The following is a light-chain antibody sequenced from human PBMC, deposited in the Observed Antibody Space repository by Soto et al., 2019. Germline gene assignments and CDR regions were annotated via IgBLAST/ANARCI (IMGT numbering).Light chain of an antibody. Sequence: QSVLTQPASVYGSPGQSITISCTGTSSDVGGYNYVSWYQQHPGKAPKLMIYDVSNRPSGVSNRFSGSKSGNTASLTISGLQAEDEADYYCSSYTSSSTQVFGTGTKVT. J-gene: IGLJ1*01. CDR1: SSDVGGYNY. CDR2: DVS. CDR3: SSYTSSSTQV. V-gene: IGLV2-14*01.